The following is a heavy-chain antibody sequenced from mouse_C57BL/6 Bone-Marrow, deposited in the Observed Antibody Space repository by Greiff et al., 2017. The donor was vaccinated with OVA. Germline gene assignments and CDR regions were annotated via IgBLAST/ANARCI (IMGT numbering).Heavy chain of an antibody. J-gene: IGHJ1*03. V-gene: IGHV1-81*01. Sequence: QVQLKESGAELARPGASVKLSCKASGYTFTSYGISWVKQRTGQGLEWIGEIYPRSGNTYYNEKFKGKATLTADKSSSTAYMELRSLTSEDSAVYFCARSGVKGHWYFDVWGTGTTVTVSS. CDR1: GYTFTSYG. CDR3: ARSGVKGHWYFDV. CDR2: IYPRSGNT. D-gene: IGHD2-2*01.